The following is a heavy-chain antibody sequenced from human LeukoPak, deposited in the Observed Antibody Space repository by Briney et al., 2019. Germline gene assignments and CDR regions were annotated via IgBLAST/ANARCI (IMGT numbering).Heavy chain of an antibody. Sequence: ASVKVSCKASGYTFTSYGISWVRQGPGQGLEWMGWISAYNGNTNYAQKLQGRVTMTTDTSTSTAYMELRSLRSDDTAVYYCARVAPPVYYYDSSGYRDFDYWGQGTLVTVSS. V-gene: IGHV1-18*01. CDR2: ISAYNGNT. D-gene: IGHD3-22*01. CDR1: GYTFTSYG. J-gene: IGHJ4*02. CDR3: ARVAPPVYYYDSSGYRDFDY.